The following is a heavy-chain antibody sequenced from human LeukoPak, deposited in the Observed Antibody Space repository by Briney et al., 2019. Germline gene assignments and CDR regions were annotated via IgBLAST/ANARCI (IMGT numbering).Heavy chain of an antibody. J-gene: IGHJ6*02. D-gene: IGHD6-13*01. CDR1: GFTVSSNY. CDR2: IYSGGST. V-gene: IGHV3-53*01. CDR3: ARDFEAIAAAGSLYYYXXXDV. Sequence: GGSLRLSCAASGFTVSSNYMSWVRQAPGKGLEWVSVIYSGGSTYYADSVKGRFTISRDNAKNTLYLQMNSLRAEDTAAYYCARDFEAIAAAGSLYYYXXXDVWGQGTTVTVSS.